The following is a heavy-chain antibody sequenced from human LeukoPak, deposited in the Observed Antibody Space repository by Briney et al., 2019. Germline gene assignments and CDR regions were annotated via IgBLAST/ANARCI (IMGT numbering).Heavy chain of an antibody. D-gene: IGHD6-13*01. J-gene: IGHJ6*03. CDR2: IYDSGNT. CDR3: ARDKGIAAAGRASYYYYMDV. Sequence: SETLSLTCTVSGGSISNNYYWGWIRQSPGKGLEWIASIYDSGNTYYNPSLKSRLTISVDTSKKHFSLKLSSVTAADTAVYYCARDKGIAAAGRASYYYYMDVWGKGTTVTISS. V-gene: IGHV4-39*02. CDR1: GGSISNNYY.